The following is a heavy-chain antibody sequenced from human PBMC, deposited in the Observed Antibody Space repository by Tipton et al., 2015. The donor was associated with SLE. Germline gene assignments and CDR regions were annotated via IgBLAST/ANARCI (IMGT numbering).Heavy chain of an antibody. Sequence: SLRLSCAASGFTFSSYWMSWVRQAPGKGLEWVANIKQDGSEKFYVDSVKGRFTISRDNAKNSLYLQMNSLRAEDTAVYYCARYRSYYYYYGMDVWGQGTTVTVSS. V-gene: IGHV3-7*01. CDR3: ARYRSYYYYYGMDV. J-gene: IGHJ6*02. CDR2: IKQDGSEK. CDR1: GFTFSSYW. D-gene: IGHD3-16*02.